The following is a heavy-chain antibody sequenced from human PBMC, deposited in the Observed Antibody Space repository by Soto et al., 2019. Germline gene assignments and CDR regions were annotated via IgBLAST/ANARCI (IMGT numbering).Heavy chain of an antibody. CDR2: INHSGST. V-gene: IGHV4-34*01. J-gene: IGHJ5*02. CDR1: GGSFSGYY. D-gene: IGHD6-13*01. Sequence: SETLSLTCAVYGGSFSGYYWSWSRQPPGKGLEWIGEINHSGSTNYNPSLKSRVTISVDTSKNQFSLKLSSVTAADTAVYYCARGLRAAAGINHPTWFEPLGQGTLLAVSS. CDR3: ARGLRAAAGINHPTWFEP.